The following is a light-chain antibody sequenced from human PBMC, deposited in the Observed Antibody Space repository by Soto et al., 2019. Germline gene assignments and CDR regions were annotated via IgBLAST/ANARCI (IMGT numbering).Light chain of an antibody. CDR1: QSVSSRY. Sequence: EIVLTQSPGTPSLSPGERVTLSCRASQSVSSRYLAWYQQRPGLAPRPLISGASSRATGIPDRFSGSGSGTDFTLTISRLEPEDFAVYYCQQYGSSSTFGQGTRLEIK. J-gene: IGKJ5*01. CDR3: QQYGSSST. CDR2: GAS. V-gene: IGKV3-20*01.